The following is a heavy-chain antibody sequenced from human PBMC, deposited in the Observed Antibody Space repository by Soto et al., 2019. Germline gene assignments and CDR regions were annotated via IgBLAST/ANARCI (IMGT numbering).Heavy chain of an antibody. Sequence: ASVKVSCKASGYTFNSYGISWVRQAPGQGLEWMGWIRAYNGDPNYAQKLQGRVTMTTDTSTSTAYMELRSLRSDDTAVYYCARDDVVVTAYFDYWGQGTLVTVSS. D-gene: IGHD2-21*02. CDR1: GYTFNSYG. J-gene: IGHJ4*02. CDR3: ARDDVVVTAYFDY. V-gene: IGHV1-18*01. CDR2: IRAYNGDP.